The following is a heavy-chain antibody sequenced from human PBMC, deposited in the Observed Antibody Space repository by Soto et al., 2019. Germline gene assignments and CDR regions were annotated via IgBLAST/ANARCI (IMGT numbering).Heavy chain of an antibody. CDR3: ARSEMTYNWND. J-gene: IGHJ4*02. V-gene: IGHV3-23*01. D-gene: IGHD1-1*01. CDR1: GFTFRGDA. CDR2: ISGSGEMT. Sequence: LRLSCAASGFTFRGDAMSWVRQAPGKGLEWVSSISGSGEMTHYAESVKGRFTISRDNSKNTLYLQMESLRAEDTALYYCARSEMTYNWNDWGQGTLVTVSS.